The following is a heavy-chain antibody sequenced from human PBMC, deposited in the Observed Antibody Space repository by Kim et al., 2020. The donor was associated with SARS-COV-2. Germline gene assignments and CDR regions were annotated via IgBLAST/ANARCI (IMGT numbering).Heavy chain of an antibody. CDR3: AKVTSGSSGWFEYFQH. CDR2: IRDSGGST. D-gene: IGHD6-19*01. V-gene: IGHV3-23*01. CDR1: GFTFNNYA. J-gene: IGHJ1*01. Sequence: GGSLRLSCAASGFTFNNYAMSWVRQAPGKGLEWVSGIRDSGGSTKYADSVKGRFSISRDNSKNTLYLQMDSLRAEDTAVYYCAKVTSGSSGWFEYFQHWGQRTLVSVSS.